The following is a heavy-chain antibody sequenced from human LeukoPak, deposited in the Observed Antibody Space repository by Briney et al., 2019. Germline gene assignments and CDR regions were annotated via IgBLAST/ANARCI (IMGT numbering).Heavy chain of an antibody. CDR1: GFTFSSYG. V-gene: IGHV3-48*03. Sequence: GGSLRLSCEASGFTFSSYGMHWVRQAPGKGLEWVAYISSSGGLTHYADSVKGRFTVSRDNARDSMYLQLNGLRAEDTAVYYCARGYKYGTHFDYWGQGALVTVSS. J-gene: IGHJ4*02. CDR3: ARGYKYGTHFDY. D-gene: IGHD5-18*01. CDR2: ISSSGGLT.